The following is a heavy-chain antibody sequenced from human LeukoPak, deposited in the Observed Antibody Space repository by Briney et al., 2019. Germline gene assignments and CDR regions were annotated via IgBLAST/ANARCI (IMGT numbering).Heavy chain of an antibody. CDR2: ISYDGSNK. J-gene: IGHJ4*02. V-gene: IGHV3-30*04. D-gene: IGHD5-18*01. CDR3: ASWGALHRIVDTAMPG. CDR1: GFTFSSYA. Sequence: GGSLRLSCAASGFTFSSYAMHWVRQAPGKGLEWVAVISYDGSNKYYADSVKGRFTISRDNSKNTLYLQMNSLRAEDTAVYYCASWGALHRIVDTAMPGRGQGTLVNVSS.